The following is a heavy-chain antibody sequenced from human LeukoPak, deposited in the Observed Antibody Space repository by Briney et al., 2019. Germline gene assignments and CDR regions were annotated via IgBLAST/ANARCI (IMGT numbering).Heavy chain of an antibody. Sequence: GGSLRLSCAASGFTFSSYAMHWVRQAPGKGLEWVAVISYDGSNKYYADSVKGRFTISRDNSKNTLYLQMNSLRAEDTAVYYCARDLMGAAHYFQHWGQGTLVTVSS. V-gene: IGHV3-30-3*01. D-gene: IGHD2-15*01. J-gene: IGHJ1*01. CDR1: GFTFSSYA. CDR2: ISYDGSNK. CDR3: ARDLMGAAHYFQH.